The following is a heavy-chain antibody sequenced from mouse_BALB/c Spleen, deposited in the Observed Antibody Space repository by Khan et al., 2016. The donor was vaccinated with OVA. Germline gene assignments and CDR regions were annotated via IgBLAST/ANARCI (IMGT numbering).Heavy chain of an antibody. J-gene: IGHJ4*01. Sequence: EVQLQESGPGLVNPSQSLSLTCTVTGYSITSDYAWNWIRQFPGNKLEWMGYINYSGSTNYNPALKSRISINRDTSKKQFFLQLNSVTTEDTATYYCARDGSRYNYAMDYWGQGTSVTVSS. V-gene: IGHV3-2*02. CDR2: INYSGST. CDR1: GYSITSDYA. CDR3: ARDGSRYNYAMDY. D-gene: IGHD2-3*01.